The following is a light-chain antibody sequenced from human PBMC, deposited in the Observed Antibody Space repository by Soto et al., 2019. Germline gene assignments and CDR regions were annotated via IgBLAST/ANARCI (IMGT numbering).Light chain of an antibody. Sequence: EIVMTQSPATLSVSPGEGATLSCRASQSLSSNLAWYQHRPGQAPRLLIYGASTRATGVPVRFSGSGSGTEFFLNISSLQSEDFAVYYCQQYSNWLRTFGQGTKVDIK. CDR2: GAS. CDR3: QQYSNWLRT. J-gene: IGKJ1*01. V-gene: IGKV3-15*01. CDR1: QSLSSN.